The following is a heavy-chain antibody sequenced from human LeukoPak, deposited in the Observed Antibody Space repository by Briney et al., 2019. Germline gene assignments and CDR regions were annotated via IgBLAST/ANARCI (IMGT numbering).Heavy chain of an antibody. V-gene: IGHV3-66*01. CDR3: ARDYFYDSSGYYYGDRYFDY. CDR1: GFTVSSNY. CDR2: IYSGGST. Sequence: PGGSLRLSCAASGFTVSSNYMSWVRQAPGKGLEWVSIIYSGGSTYYADSVKGRFTISRDNSKNTLYLQMNSLRAEDTAVYYCARDYFYDSSGYYYGDRYFDYWGQGTLVTVSS. J-gene: IGHJ4*02. D-gene: IGHD3-22*01.